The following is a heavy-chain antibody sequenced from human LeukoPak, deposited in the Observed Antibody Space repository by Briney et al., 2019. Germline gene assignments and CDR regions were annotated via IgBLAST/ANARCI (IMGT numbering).Heavy chain of an antibody. CDR3: ARDGATAGRGDAFDI. CDR2: IYYSGST. CDR1: GGSISSYY. D-gene: IGHD6-25*01. J-gene: IGHJ3*02. V-gene: IGHV4-59*01. Sequence: PSETLSLTWTDSGGSISSYYWSWIRQPPGKGLEWIGYIYYSGSTNYNPSLKSRVTISVDTSKNQFSLKLSSVTAADTAVYYCARDGATAGRGDAFDIWGQGTMVTVSS.